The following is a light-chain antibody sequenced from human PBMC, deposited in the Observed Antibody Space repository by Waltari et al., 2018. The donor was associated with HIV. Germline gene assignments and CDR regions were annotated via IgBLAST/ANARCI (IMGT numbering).Light chain of an antibody. V-gene: IGKV3-15*01. Sequence: EIVMTQSPPTLSVSPGQRVTLSCRASQSIRAKVAWYQQLPGQAPRLLIYEAATRPTGIPARFSGSGSGTEFTLTISSLQSEDFATYFCQQYDSGPRGITFGQGTMLEIK. J-gene: IGKJ2*01. CDR2: EAA. CDR3: QQYDSGPRGIT. CDR1: QSIRAK.